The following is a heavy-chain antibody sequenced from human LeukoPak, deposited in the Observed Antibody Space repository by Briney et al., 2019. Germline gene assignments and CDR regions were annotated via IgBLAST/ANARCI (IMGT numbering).Heavy chain of an antibody. V-gene: IGHV3-21*01. CDR3: ARGKLGSSWYDAWAY. CDR2: ISSSSSYI. D-gene: IGHD6-13*01. CDR1: GFTFSSYS. J-gene: IGHJ4*02. Sequence: PGGSLRLSCAASGFTFSSYSMNWVRQAPGKGLEWVSSISSSSSYIYYADSVKGRFTISRDNAKNSLYLQMNSLRAEDTAVYYCARGKLGSSWYDAWAYWGQGTLVTVSS.